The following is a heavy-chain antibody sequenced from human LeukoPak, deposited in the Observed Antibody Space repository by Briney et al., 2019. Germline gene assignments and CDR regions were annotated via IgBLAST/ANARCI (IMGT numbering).Heavy chain of an antibody. CDR1: GGSVSSSGYY. J-gene: IGHJ5*02. V-gene: IGHV4-39*01. CDR2: IHYNGGT. D-gene: IGHD4-17*01. CDR3: ARAHGPWTTVTTDSWFDP. Sequence: SETLSLTCTVPGGSVSSSGYYWGWIRQPPGKGLEWIGTIHYNGGTYYNPSLKGRVTISIDTSKNRFSLQLSSVAAADTAVYYCARAHGPWTTVTTDSWFDPWAREPWSPSPQ.